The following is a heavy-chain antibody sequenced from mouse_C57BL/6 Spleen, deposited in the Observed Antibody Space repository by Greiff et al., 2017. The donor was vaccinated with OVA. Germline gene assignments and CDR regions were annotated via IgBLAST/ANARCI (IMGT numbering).Heavy chain of an antibody. V-gene: IGHV14-4*01. CDR3: NYYGSPYYYAMDY. CDR1: GFNIKDDY. CDR2: IDPENGDT. J-gene: IGHJ4*01. Sequence: DVKLQESGAELVRPGASVKLSCTASGFNIKDDYMHWVKQRPEQGLEWIGWIDPENGDTEYASKFQGKATITADTSSNTAYLQLSSLTSEDTAVYYCNYYGSPYYYAMDYWGQGTSVTVSS. D-gene: IGHD1-1*01.